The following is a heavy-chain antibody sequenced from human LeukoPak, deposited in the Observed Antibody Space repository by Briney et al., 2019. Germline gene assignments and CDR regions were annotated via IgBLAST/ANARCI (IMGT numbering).Heavy chain of an antibody. CDR3: ARDVDYGDYPDY. CDR2: IWYDGSNK. D-gene: IGHD4-17*01. CDR1: GIHLNSYC. J-gene: IGHJ4*02. V-gene: IGHV3-33*01. Sequence: GFLKPLFAASGIHLNSYCMQLVRPAPSQGVGLVAVIWYDGSNKYYADSVKGRFTISRDNSKNTLYLQMNSLRAEDTAVYYCARDVDYGDYPDYWGQGTLVTVSS.